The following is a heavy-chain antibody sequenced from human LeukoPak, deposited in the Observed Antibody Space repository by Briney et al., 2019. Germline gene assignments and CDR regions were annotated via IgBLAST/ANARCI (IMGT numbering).Heavy chain of an antibody. Sequence: GGSLRLSCAASGFTFSSYAMSWVRQALGKGLEWVSVIYSGGSTYYADSVRGRFTISRDNSKNTLYLQMNSLRAEDTAVYYCARGSSYYDSSGYEPPDYWGQGTLVTVSS. J-gene: IGHJ4*02. CDR2: IYSGGST. V-gene: IGHV3-53*01. CDR3: ARGSSYYDSSGYEPPDY. CDR1: GFTFSSYA. D-gene: IGHD3-22*01.